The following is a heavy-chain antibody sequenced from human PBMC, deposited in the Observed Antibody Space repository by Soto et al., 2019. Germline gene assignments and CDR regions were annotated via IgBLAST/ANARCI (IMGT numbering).Heavy chain of an antibody. CDR3: AKDVLGYCSGGSCYLIDY. CDR1: GFTFSSYV. Sequence: EVQLLESGGGLVQPGGSLRLSCAASGFTFSSYVMSWVRQAPGKGLEWVSAISGSGGSTYYADSVKGRFTISRDNSKNTLYLQMNSLRAEDTAVYYCAKDVLGYCSGGSCYLIDYWGQGTLVTVSS. CDR2: ISGSGGST. D-gene: IGHD2-15*01. V-gene: IGHV3-23*01. J-gene: IGHJ4*02.